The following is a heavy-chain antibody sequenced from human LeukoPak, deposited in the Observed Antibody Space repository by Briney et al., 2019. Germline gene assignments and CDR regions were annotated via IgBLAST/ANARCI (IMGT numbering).Heavy chain of an antibody. CDR2: INHSGST. Sequence: SETLSLTCAVYGGSFSGYYWSWIRQPPGKGLEWIGEINHSGSTNYNPSLKSRVTISVDTSKNQFSLKLSSVTAADTAVYYCARTAGRSSNYYYYYMDVWGKGTTVTVSS. CDR1: GGSFSGYY. V-gene: IGHV4-34*01. CDR3: ARTAGRSSNYYYYYMDV. J-gene: IGHJ6*03. D-gene: IGHD6-6*01.